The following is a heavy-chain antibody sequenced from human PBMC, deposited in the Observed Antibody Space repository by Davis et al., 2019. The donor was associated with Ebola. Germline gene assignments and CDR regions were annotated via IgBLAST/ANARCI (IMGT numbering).Heavy chain of an antibody. Sequence: AASVKVSCKASGYTFTSYGISWVRQAPGQGLEWMGWISAYDGKTNYAQKFQGRVTMTTDTSTSTAYMELRSLRSGDTAVYYCARWRRQPLGESSLYRAFDYWGQGTLVTVSS. D-gene: IGHD3-16*02. V-gene: IGHV1-18*04. CDR3: ARWRRQPLGESSLYRAFDY. CDR2: ISAYDGKT. J-gene: IGHJ4*02. CDR1: GYTFTSYG.